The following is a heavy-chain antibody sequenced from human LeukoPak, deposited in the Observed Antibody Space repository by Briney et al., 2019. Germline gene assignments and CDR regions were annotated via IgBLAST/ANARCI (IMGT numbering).Heavy chain of an antibody. D-gene: IGHD2-2*01. V-gene: IGHV1-46*01. CDR1: GYTFTSHY. CDR3: ARDVASHMGLANYFGY. J-gene: IGHJ4*02. CDR2: ISPSGGST. Sequence: ASVKVSCKASGYTFTSHYIHWVRQAPGQGLEWMGIISPSGGSTTYAQKFQGRVTMTRDTSTSTVYMDLSSLRSDDTAVYYCARDVASHMGLANYFGYWGQGALVIVSS.